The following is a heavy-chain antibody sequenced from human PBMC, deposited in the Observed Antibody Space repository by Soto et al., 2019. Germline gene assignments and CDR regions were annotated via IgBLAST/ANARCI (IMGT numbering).Heavy chain of an antibody. D-gene: IGHD6-19*01. Sequence: SLRRSCAASGFTFDDYAMHWVRQAPGKGLEWVSGISWNSGSIGYADSVKGRFTISRGNAKNSLYLQMNSLRAEDTALYYCAKDIGRGWYGNYYGMDVWGQGTTVTVSS. CDR2: ISWNSGSI. J-gene: IGHJ6*02. V-gene: IGHV3-9*01. CDR3: AKDIGRGWYGNYYGMDV. CDR1: GFTFDDYA.